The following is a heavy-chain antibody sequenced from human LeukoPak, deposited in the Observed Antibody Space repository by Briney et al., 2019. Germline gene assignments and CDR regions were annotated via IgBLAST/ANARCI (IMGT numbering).Heavy chain of an antibody. V-gene: IGHV1-69*01. J-gene: IGHJ3*02. Sequence: GASVKVSFKASGDTLRRYAISWVRQAPGQGLEWMGGIMPIFPTPDYAQKFQGRLTITVDEDTSTTYMELNSLRFEDTAMYYCAVPSRFRGACDIWGQGTMVTVSS. D-gene: IGHD2-2*01. CDR1: GDTLRRYA. CDR2: IMPIFPTP. CDR3: AVPSRFRGACDI.